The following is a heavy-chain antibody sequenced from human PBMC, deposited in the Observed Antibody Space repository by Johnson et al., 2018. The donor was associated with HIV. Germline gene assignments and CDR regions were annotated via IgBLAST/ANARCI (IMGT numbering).Heavy chain of an antibody. D-gene: IGHD3-16*01. CDR1: GFTFSSYP. CDR3: ARDGSLGGGLHDAFDI. CDR2: ISYDGSNK. J-gene: IGHJ3*02. V-gene: IGHV3-30*04. Sequence: QVQLVESGGGVVQPGRSLRLSCAASGFTFSSYPMHWVRQAPGKGLEWVAVISYDGSNKYYADSVKGRFTISRDNSKNTLYLQMNSLRAEDTAVYYCARDGSLGGGLHDAFDIWGQGTMVTVSS.